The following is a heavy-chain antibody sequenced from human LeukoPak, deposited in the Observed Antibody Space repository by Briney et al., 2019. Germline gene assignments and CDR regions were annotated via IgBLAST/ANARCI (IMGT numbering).Heavy chain of an antibody. CDR2: IIPILGIA. Sequence: GASVKLSRKASGGTFSSYAISWVRQAPGQGLEWMGRIIPILGIANYAQKFQGRVTITADKSTSTAYMELSSLRSEDTAVYYCAREAESRFDPWGQGTLVTVSS. J-gene: IGHJ5*02. CDR1: GGTFSSYA. D-gene: IGHD2/OR15-2a*01. CDR3: AREAESRFDP. V-gene: IGHV1-69*04.